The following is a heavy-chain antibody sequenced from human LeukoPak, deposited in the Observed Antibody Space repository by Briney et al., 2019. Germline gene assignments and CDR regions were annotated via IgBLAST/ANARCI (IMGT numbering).Heavy chain of an antibody. CDR3: AKDRGNLCSGDRCYYGGGVYYFDC. V-gene: IGHV3-23*01. CDR2: ISGSGVNT. D-gene: IGHD2-15*01. Sequence: GGSLRLSCAASGFTFSSFAMTWVRQAPGKGLEWVSAISGSGVNTNYADSVKGRFTMSRDNSQNTLHLQMNSLRAEDTAVYYCAKDRGNLCSGDRCYYGGGVYYFDCWGQGTLVTVSS. J-gene: IGHJ4*02. CDR1: GFTFSSFA.